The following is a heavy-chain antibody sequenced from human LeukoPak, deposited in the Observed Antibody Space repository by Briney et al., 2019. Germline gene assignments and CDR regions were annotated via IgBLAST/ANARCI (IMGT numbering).Heavy chain of an antibody. CDR3: ARHMPVAGTEDI. CDR2: INHSGST. Sequence: QSSETLSLTCAVYGGSFSGYYWSWIRQPPGKGLEWIGEINHSGSTNYNPSLKSRVTISVDTSKNQFSLKLSSVTAADTAVYYCARHMPVAGTEDIWGQGTMVTVSS. J-gene: IGHJ3*02. D-gene: IGHD6-19*01. CDR1: GGSFSGYY. V-gene: IGHV4-34*01.